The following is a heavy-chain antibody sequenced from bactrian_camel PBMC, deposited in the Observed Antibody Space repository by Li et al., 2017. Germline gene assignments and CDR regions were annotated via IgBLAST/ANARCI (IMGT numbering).Heavy chain of an antibody. J-gene: IGHJ4*01. CDR1: GITSGNNC. Sequence: VQLVESGGGSVQPRGSLRLSCAVSGITSGNNCMGWFRQAPGKEREGVAAFNSIGIITYADSVKGRFTISKDNAKNTLYLQMNSLKPEDTAMYYCAADTKGPGCTEYEALYDIWGQGTQVTVS. D-gene: IGHD6*01. CDR2: FNSIGII. CDR3: AADTKGPGCTEYEALYDI. V-gene: IGHV3S53*01.